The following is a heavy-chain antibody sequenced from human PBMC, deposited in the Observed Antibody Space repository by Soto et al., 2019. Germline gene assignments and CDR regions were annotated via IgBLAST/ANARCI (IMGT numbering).Heavy chain of an antibody. CDR2: IYWNDDK. J-gene: IGHJ5*02. V-gene: IGHV2-5*01. D-gene: IGHD2-2*01. CDR3: AHKRCGTTSCYRGWFDP. Sequence: SGPTLVNPTQTLTLTCTFSGFSLSSNGVAVGWIRQPPGNALEWLALIYWNDDKPYSPSLKSRLTLTKDTSNNQVVLTMTNMDPVDTATYYRAHKRCGTTSCYRGWFDPWGQGTLVTVSS. CDR1: GFSLSSNGVA.